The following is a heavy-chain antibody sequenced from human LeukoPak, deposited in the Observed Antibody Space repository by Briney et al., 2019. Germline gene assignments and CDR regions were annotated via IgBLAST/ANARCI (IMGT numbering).Heavy chain of an antibody. CDR3: ARQTYYYDSSGYRYYYYMDV. V-gene: IGHV4-39*01. J-gene: IGHJ6*03. CDR1: GGSFSGYY. D-gene: IGHD3-22*01. CDR2: IYYSGST. Sequence: SETLSLTCAVYGGSFSGYYWGWIRQPPGKGLEWIGSIYYSGSTYYNPSLKSRVTISVDTSKNQFSLKLSSVTAADTAVYYCARQTYYYDSSGYRYYYYMDVWGKGTTVTISS.